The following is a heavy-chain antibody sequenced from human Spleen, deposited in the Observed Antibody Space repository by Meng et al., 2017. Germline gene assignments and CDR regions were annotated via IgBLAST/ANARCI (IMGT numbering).Heavy chain of an antibody. J-gene: IGHJ4*02. CDR2: ISWNSGSI. Sequence: GGSLRLSCAASGFSFHDYAMHWVRQAPGKGLEWVSGISWNSGSIGYADSVKGRFTISRDNAKNSLYLQMNSLRAEDTALYYCARPTEPDSSGWNFDYWGQGTLVTVSS. CDR1: GFSFHDYA. CDR3: ARPTEPDSSGWNFDY. V-gene: IGHV3-9*01. D-gene: IGHD6-19*01.